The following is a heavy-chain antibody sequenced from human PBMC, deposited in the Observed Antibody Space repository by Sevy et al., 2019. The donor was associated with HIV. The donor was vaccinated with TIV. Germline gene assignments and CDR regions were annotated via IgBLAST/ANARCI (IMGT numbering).Heavy chain of an antibody. D-gene: IGHD3-22*01. V-gene: IGHV1-8*01. J-gene: IGHJ4*02. Sequence: ASVKVSCKASGYTFTSYDINWVRQATGQGLEWMGWMNPNSGNTGYAQKFQGRVTMTRNTSISTAYMELSSLRSEGTAVYYCARGSRPITMIVVVITGYFDYWGQGTLVTVSS. CDR2: MNPNSGNT. CDR1: GYTFTSYD. CDR3: ARGSRPITMIVVVITGYFDY.